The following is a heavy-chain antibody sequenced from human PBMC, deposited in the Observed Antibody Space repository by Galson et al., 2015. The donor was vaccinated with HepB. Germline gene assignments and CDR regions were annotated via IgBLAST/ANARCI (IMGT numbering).Heavy chain of an antibody. CDR3: AKSSSSLGMGGGLVLKYYYYGMDV. V-gene: IGHV3-23*01. Sequence: SLRLSCAASGFTFSSYAMSWVRQAPGKGLEWVSAISGSGGSTYYADSVKGRFTISRDNSKNTLYLQMNSLRAEDTAVYYCAKSSSSLGMGGGLVLKYYYYGMDVWGQGTTVTVSS. CDR2: ISGSGGST. D-gene: IGHD6-19*01. CDR1: GFTFSSYA. J-gene: IGHJ6*02.